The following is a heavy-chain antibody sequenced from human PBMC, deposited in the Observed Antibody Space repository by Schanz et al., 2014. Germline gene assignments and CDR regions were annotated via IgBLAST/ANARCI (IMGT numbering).Heavy chain of an antibody. D-gene: IGHD5-12*01. V-gene: IGHV1-18*01. Sequence: QVQLVQSGAEVKKPGASVKVSCKASGYTFTSYGISWVRQAPGQGLEWMGWINGYNGHTLYAQKFQGRVTMTTDTSTSTSYMELTSLRFDDTAVYYGARDFSAYVGNYFDYWGQGTLVTVSS. CDR2: INGYNGHT. J-gene: IGHJ4*02. CDR3: ARDFSAYVGNYFDY. CDR1: GYTFTSYG.